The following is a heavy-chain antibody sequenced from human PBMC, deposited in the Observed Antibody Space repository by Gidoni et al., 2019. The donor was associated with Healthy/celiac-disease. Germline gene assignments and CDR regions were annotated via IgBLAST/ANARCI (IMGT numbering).Heavy chain of an antibody. J-gene: IGHJ4*02. V-gene: IGHV3-30*18. CDR3: AKDLGGIPWTGGNDY. D-gene: IGHD1-26*01. Sequence: QVQLVESGGGVVQPGRSLRLSCAASGFTFSSYGMHWVRQAPGKGLEWVAVISYDGSNKYYADSVKGRFTISRDNSKNTLYLQRNSLRAEDTAVYYCAKDLGGIPWTGGNDYWGQGTLVTVSS. CDR2: ISYDGSNK. CDR1: GFTFSSYG.